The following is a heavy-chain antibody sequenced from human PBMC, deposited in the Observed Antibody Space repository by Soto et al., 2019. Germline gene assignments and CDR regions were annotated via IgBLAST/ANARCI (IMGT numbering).Heavy chain of an antibody. CDR2: MNPDSGNT. J-gene: IGHJ6*02. CDR3: VRGVTVVVTAFLRKGYSYGLDV. Sequence: QVQLVQSGAEVKKPGASVKVSCKASGDTFTSYDINWVRQATGQGLEWMGWMNPDSGNTGYAQKFQGRVTLTSNTSISTAHMELSSLTSEDTAVYYCVRGVTVVVTAFLRKGYSYGLDVWGQGTTVTVSS. D-gene: IGHD2-21*02. V-gene: IGHV1-8*01. CDR1: GDTFTSYD.